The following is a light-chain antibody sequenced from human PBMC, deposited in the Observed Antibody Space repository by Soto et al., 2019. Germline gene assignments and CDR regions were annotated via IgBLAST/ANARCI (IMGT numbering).Light chain of an antibody. Sequence: DIQMTQSPSSLSASVGDRVTITCRASQNIATYLNWYQQTPGKAPKRLIHTASTLQSGGPSRFSGSGSGTDFTLTISSLQPEDFATFYCQQSYNTPLTFGGGTKVEI. V-gene: IGKV1-39*01. J-gene: IGKJ4*01. CDR1: QNIATY. CDR3: QQSYNTPLT. CDR2: TAS.